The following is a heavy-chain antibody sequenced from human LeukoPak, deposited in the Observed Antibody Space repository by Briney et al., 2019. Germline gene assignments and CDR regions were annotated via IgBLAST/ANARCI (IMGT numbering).Heavy chain of an antibody. D-gene: IGHD5-18*01. CDR2: IYYSGST. V-gene: IGHV4-59*01. CDR1: GGSISSYY. J-gene: IGHJ4*02. Sequence: SETLSLTRTVSGGSISSYYWSWIRQPPGKGLEWIGYIYYSGSTNYNPSLKSRVTISADTSKNQFSLKLSSVTAADTAVYYCARDVAGYSYGYFDYWGQGTLVTVSS. CDR3: ARDVAGYSYGYFDY.